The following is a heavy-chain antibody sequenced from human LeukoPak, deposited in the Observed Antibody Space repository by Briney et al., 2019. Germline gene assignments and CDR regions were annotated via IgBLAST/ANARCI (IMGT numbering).Heavy chain of an antibody. J-gene: IGHJ3*02. CDR3: ARGQVTTVTRLAAFDI. CDR1: GFTFSNYW. Sequence: GGSLRLSCVTSGFTFSNYWMNWIRQAPGKGLEWVANINQDGSEKYYVDSVKGRFTISRDYAKKSLYLQMNSLSAEDTAVYYCARGQVTTVTRLAAFDIWGQGTMVTVS. CDR2: INQDGSEK. D-gene: IGHD4-17*01. V-gene: IGHV3-7*04.